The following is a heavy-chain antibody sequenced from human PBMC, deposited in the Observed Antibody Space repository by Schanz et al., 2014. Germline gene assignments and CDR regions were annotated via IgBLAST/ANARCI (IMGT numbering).Heavy chain of an antibody. CDR3: AKDPHKDYGVKPQALDI. CDR1: GYSFSNYA. V-gene: IGHV3-23*04. CDR2: MSGTAGDT. Sequence: EVQLVESGGGLVRPGGSLRLSCVGSGYSFSNYAMNWIRQAPGKGLEWVSGMSGTAGDTQYSDSVKARFTISRVNSKNILYLQIKSVTAEDTALYYWAKDPHKDYGVKPQALDIWGQGTMVTVSS. D-gene: IGHD4-17*01. J-gene: IGHJ3*02.